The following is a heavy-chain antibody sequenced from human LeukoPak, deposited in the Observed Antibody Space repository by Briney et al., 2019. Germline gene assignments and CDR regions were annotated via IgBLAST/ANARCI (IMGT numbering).Heavy chain of an antibody. V-gene: IGHV5-51*01. D-gene: IGHD3-22*01. CDR3: ATKAYHDISGYYV. Sequence: GGALEISWKGSGCNFASYWTGWVRPVPGKGPEGMGIIYPGGSHTRSRPSFEGQVTISADKAITTAYLQWSSLKASDTAMYYCATKAYHDISGYYVWGQGTLVTVSS. CDR2: IYPGGSHT. J-gene: IGHJ4*02. CDR1: GCNFASYW.